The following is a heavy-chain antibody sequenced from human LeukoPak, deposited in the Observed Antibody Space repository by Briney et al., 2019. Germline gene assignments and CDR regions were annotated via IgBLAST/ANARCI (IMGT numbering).Heavy chain of an antibody. CDR3: ARVLSGSMDY. D-gene: IGHD2-15*01. V-gene: IGHV3-53*01. CDR2: VFNDGAT. CDR1: GFAVSSNY. Sequence: XGSLXXSCAASGFAVSSNYMTWVRQAPGKGLEWVSVVFNDGATYYADSVKGRFTISRDNSKNTLYLQMNRLRAEDTAVYYCARVLSGSMDYWGQGTLVTVSS. J-gene: IGHJ4*02.